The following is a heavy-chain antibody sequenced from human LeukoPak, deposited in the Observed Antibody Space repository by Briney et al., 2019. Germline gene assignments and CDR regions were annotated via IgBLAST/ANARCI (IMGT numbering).Heavy chain of an antibody. CDR2: ISSNGGST. Sequence: GGSLRLSCAASGFTFSTYAMHWVRQAPGKGLEWVSGISSNGGSTYHANSVKGRFSISRDNSKNTLYLQMGSLRAEDMAVYYCARVAFGSSWYDYWGQGTLVTVSS. V-gene: IGHV3-64*01. J-gene: IGHJ4*02. CDR3: ARVAFGSSWYDY. CDR1: GFTFSTYA. D-gene: IGHD6-13*01.